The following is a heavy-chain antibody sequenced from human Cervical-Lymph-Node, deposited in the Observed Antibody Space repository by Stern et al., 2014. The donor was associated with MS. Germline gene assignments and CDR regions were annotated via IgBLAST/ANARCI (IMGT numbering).Heavy chain of an antibody. Sequence: QVQLQESGPGLVRPSQTLSLTCTVSGGSVNFDGYYWSWIRQHAGKGLEWIGYFDDSGTTYYNPSLKDRFTISIDTSKNQFSLKVTSLTAADTAVYYCARGPFGVLRYFDYWGQGTLVTVSS. J-gene: IGHJ4*02. CDR3: ARGPFGVLRYFDY. D-gene: IGHD3-16*01. CDR1: GGSVNFDGYY. CDR2: FDDSGTT. V-gene: IGHV4-31*03.